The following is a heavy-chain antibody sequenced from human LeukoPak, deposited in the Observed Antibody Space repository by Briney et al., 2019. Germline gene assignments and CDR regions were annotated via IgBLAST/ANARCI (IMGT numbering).Heavy chain of an antibody. Sequence: PGGSLRLSCAASGFTFSSYGMHWVRQAPGKGLEWVAVIWYDGSNEYYADSVKGRFTISRDNSKNTLYLQMNSLRAEDTAVYFCARADYGDTSDPFDFWGQGTLVTVSS. J-gene: IGHJ4*02. CDR2: IWYDGSNE. CDR3: ARADYGDTSDPFDF. D-gene: IGHD4-17*01. V-gene: IGHV3-33*01. CDR1: GFTFSSYG.